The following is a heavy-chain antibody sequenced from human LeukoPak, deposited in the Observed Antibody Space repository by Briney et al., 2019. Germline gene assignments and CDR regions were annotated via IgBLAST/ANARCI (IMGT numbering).Heavy chain of an antibody. V-gene: IGHV1-8*01. CDR3: ARGTGSNYVYYYMDV. CDR2: MNPNSGNT. CDR1: GYTFTSYD. D-gene: IGHD3-10*01. Sequence: ASVKVSCKASGYTFTSYDINWVRQATGQGLEWMGWMNPNSGNTGYAQKFQGRVTMTRNTSISTAYMGLSSLRSEDTAVYYCARGTGSNYVYYYMDVWGKGTTVTVSS. J-gene: IGHJ6*03.